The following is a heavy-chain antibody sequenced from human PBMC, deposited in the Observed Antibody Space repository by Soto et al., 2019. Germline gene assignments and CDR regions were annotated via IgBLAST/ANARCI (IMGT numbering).Heavy chain of an antibody. Sequence: ASVKVSCKASGGTFSSYAISWVRQAPGQGLEWMGGIIPIFGTANYAQKLQGRVTMTTDTSTSTAYMELRSLRSDDTAVYYCARDLVLDYYYGMDVWGQGTTVTVSS. D-gene: IGHD1-26*01. CDR3: ARDLVLDYYYGMDV. V-gene: IGHV1-69*05. CDR1: GGTFSSYA. CDR2: IIPIFGTA. J-gene: IGHJ6*02.